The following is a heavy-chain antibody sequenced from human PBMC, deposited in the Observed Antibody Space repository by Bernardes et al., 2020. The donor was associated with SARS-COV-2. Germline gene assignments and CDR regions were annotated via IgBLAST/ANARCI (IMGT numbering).Heavy chain of an antibody. CDR2: TSAYNGNK. V-gene: IGHV1-18*01. CDR3: AREQPSLYSSSSWDYYYGMDV. CDR1: GYTFTSYG. D-gene: IGHD6-6*01. Sequence: ASVKVSCKASGYTFTSYGIAWVRQAPGQGLEWMGWTSAYNGNKKYAQKFQGRVTMTTDTSTSTAYMELRSLRSDDTAVYYCAREQPSLYSSSSWDYYYGMDVWGQGTTVTVSS. J-gene: IGHJ6*02.